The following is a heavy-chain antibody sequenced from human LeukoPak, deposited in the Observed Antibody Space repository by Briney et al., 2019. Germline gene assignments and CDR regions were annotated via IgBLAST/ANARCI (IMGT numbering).Heavy chain of an antibody. J-gene: IGHJ5*02. CDR2: ISSSSSYI. Sequence: GGSLRLSCAASGFTFSSYSMNWVRQAPGKGLEWVSSISSSSSYIYYADSVKGRFTISRDNAKSSLYLQMNSLRAEDTAVYYCARDLGVVAAPFDPWGQGTLVTVSS. V-gene: IGHV3-21*01. CDR3: ARDLGVVAAPFDP. D-gene: IGHD2-15*01. CDR1: GFTFSSYS.